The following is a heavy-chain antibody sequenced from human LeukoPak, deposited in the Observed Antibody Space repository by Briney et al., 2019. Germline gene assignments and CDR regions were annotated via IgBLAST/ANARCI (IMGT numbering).Heavy chain of an antibody. CDR3: ATYRRGEDGAFDI. J-gene: IGHJ3*02. D-gene: IGHD3-16*01. CDR2: FDPEDGET. V-gene: IGHV1-24*01. Sequence: ASVKVSCKVSGCTLTELSMHWLRQAPGKGLEWMGGFDPEDGETNYPHKPQGRVTMTEDTSTDTPYMELGSLRSEDTAVYYCATYRRGEDGAFDIWGQGTMVTVSS. CDR1: GCTLTELS.